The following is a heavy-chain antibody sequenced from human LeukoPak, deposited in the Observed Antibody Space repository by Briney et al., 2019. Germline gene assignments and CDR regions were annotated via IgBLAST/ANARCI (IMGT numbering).Heavy chain of an antibody. CDR2: IYSGGST. J-gene: IGHJ4*02. Sequence: GGSLRLSCAASGFTVSSNYMSWVRQAPGKGLEWVSVIYSGGSTYYADSVEGRFTISRDNSKNTLYLQMNSLRAEDTAVYYCAREDWEGPAFDYWGQGTLVTVSS. V-gene: IGHV3-66*01. CDR3: AREDWEGPAFDY. D-gene: IGHD3/OR15-3a*01. CDR1: GFTVSSNY.